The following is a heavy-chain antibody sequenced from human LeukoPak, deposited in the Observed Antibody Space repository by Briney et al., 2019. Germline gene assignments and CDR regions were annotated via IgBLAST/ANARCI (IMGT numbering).Heavy chain of an antibody. V-gene: IGHV3-7*01. CDR2: IKPDGSET. D-gene: IGHD2/OR15-2a*01. J-gene: IGHJ5*02. CDR3: ARDSRHHRFLYWDWFDP. CDR1: GFTFSSYW. Sequence: GGSLRLSCAASGFTFSSYWMSWGRQAPGKGLEWVANIKPDGSETYYVDSVKGRFTISRDNAKNSLYLHMNSLRAEDTAVYSCARDSRHHRFLYWDWFDPWGQGTLVTVSS.